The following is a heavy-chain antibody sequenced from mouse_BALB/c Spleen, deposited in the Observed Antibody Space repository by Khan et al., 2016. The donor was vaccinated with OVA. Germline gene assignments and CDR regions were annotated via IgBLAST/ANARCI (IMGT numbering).Heavy chain of an antibody. V-gene: IGHV1S136*01. D-gene: IGHD2-1*01. CDR2: IYPNNDGP. CDR3: ARVRSYRNGFAY. CDR1: GYTFTSYV. Sequence: EVQLQESGPELVKPGASVKMSCKASGYTFTSYVMHWVKQKPGQGLEWIGYIYPNNDGPEYNEKFKGKATLTSDKFSSTAYMELSSLNSEDSEVYYCARVRSYRNGFAYWGQGTLVTVSA. J-gene: IGHJ3*01.